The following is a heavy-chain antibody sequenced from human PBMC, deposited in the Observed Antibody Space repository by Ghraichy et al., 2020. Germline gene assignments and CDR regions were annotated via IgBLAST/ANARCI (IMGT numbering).Heavy chain of an antibody. V-gene: IGHV3-48*03. D-gene: IGHD1-26*01. J-gene: IGHJ4*02. Sequence: GGSLRLSCAASGFTFNSYEMNWVRRAPGKGLEWVSYISSSGGSIYYADSVRGRFTISRDNAKNSLFLQMNSLRAEDTAVYYCARDMLNAGAFDYWGQGTLVTVSS. CDR1: GFTFNSYE. CDR2: ISSSGGSI. CDR3: ARDMLNAGAFDY.